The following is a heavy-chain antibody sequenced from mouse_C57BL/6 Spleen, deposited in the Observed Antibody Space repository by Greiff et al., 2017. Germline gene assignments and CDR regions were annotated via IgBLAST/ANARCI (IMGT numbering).Heavy chain of an antibody. CDR3: AIEGKNYYGSSYDYAMDY. CDR1: GYTFTSYW. J-gene: IGHJ4*01. D-gene: IGHD1-1*01. V-gene: IGHV1-74*01. Sequence: QVQLQQPGAELVKPGASVKVSCKASGYTFTSYWMHWVKQRPGQGLEWIGRIHPSDSDTNYNQKFKGKATLTVDKSSSTAYMQLSRLTSEDSAVYYCAIEGKNYYGSSYDYAMDYWGQGTSVTVSS. CDR2: IHPSDSDT.